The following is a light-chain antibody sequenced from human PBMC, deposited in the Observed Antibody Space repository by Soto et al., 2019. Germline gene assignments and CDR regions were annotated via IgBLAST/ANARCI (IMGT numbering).Light chain of an antibody. CDR3: QQYDKWPKT. V-gene: IGKV3-15*01. CDR1: QSVSSN. J-gene: IGKJ1*01. CDR2: GAS. Sequence: EIVMTHSPATLSVSPGERATLSCRASQSVSSNLAWYQQKPGQAPRLLIYGASTRATGIPARFSGSGSGTEFTLTISSLQSEDFAVYYCQQYDKWPKTFGQGTKVDNK.